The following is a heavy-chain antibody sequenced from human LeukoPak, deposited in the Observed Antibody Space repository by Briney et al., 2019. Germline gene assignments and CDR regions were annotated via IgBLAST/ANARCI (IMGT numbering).Heavy chain of an antibody. CDR3: ARRRSTVTWYGMDV. D-gene: IGHD4-17*01. Sequence: ASVKVSCKASGYTLTSYGISWVRQAPGQGLEWMGWISAYNGNTNYAQKLQGRVTMTTDTSTSTAYMELRSLRSDDTAVYYCARRRSTVTWYGMDVWGQGTTVTVSS. CDR2: ISAYNGNT. J-gene: IGHJ6*02. CDR1: GYTLTSYG. V-gene: IGHV1-18*01.